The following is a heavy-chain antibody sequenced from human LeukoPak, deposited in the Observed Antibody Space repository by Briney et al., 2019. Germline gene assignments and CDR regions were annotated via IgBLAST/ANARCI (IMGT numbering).Heavy chain of an antibody. D-gene: IGHD4-23*01. CDR2: IPYDGSNK. J-gene: IGHJ3*02. V-gene: IGHV3-30-3*01. CDR3: ARDGSGDYGGFLDAFDI. CDR1: GFTFSSYA. Sequence: GGSLRLSCAASGFTFSSYAMHWVRQAPGKGLEWVAVIPYDGSNKYYADSVKGRFTISRDNSKNTLYLQMNSLRAEDTAVYYCARDGSGDYGGFLDAFDIWGQGTMVTVPS.